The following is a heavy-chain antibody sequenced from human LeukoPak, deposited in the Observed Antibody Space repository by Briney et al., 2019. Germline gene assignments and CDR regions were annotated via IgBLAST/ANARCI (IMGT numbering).Heavy chain of an antibody. CDR1: GYTFTGYY. CDR2: INPNSGGT. D-gene: IGHD3-10*01. J-gene: IGHJ6*02. Sequence: ASVKVSCKASGYTFTGYYMHWVRQAPGQGLEWMGGINPNSGGTNYAQKCQGWVTMTRDTSISTAYMELSRLRSDDTAVYFCARGPISSGSYFDFYYYYRMDVWGQGTTVTVSS. CDR3: ARGPISSGSYFDFYYYYRMDV. V-gene: IGHV1-2*04.